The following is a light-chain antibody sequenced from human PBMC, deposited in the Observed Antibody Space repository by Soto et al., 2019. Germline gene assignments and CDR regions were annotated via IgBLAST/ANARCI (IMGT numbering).Light chain of an antibody. CDR1: QSVSSN. CDR2: YTS. Sequence: EIVMTQSPATLSLSPGERATLSCRASQSVSSNLAWYQQKPGQPPRLLIYYTSTRATGVPARFSGGGSGAEFTLTISSLQSEDSAVYYCQQYNKWPPYTFGQGTKLEIK. V-gene: IGKV3-15*01. J-gene: IGKJ2*01. CDR3: QQYNKWPPYT.